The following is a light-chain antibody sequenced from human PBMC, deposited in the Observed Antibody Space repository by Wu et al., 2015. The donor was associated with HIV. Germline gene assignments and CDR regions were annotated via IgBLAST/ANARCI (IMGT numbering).Light chain of an antibody. CDR2: DAS. CDR1: QSVSSY. V-gene: IGKV3-11*01. CDR3: QQRSNWPLT. Sequence: EIVLTQTPATLSLSPGERATLSCRASQSVSSYLAWYQQEPGQAPRLLIYDASNRATDIPARFSGSGSGTDFTLTISRLEPEDFAVYYCQQRSNWPLTFGGGTKVEI. J-gene: IGKJ4*01.